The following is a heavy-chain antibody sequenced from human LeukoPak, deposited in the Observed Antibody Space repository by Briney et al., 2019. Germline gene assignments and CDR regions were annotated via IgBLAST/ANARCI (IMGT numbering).Heavy chain of an antibody. D-gene: IGHD6-19*01. CDR3: ARVPGHIEWLAGP. CDR2: IYTSGST. J-gene: IGHJ5*02. CDR1: GGSISSGSYY. V-gene: IGHV4-61*02. Sequence: SQTLSLTCTVAGGSISSGSYYWSWIRQPAGKGLEWIGRIYTSGSTNYNPSLKSRVTISIDTSKNQFSLNLSSVTAADTAVYYCARVPGHIEWLAGPWGQGTLVTVSS.